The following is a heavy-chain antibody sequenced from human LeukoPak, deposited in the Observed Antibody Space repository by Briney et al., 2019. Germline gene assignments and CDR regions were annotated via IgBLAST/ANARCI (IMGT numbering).Heavy chain of an antibody. Sequence: PGGSLRLSCAASGFSVSANYIIWVRQAPRKGLEWVSVIYGGDKTNYADSVKGRFTISRDSSENTLYLQMNSLRAEDTAVYYCAGSITTPGGFDYWGRGTPVTVSS. CDR2: IYGGDKT. J-gene: IGHJ4*02. CDR1: GFSVSANY. V-gene: IGHV3-53*01. CDR3: AGSITTPGGFDY. D-gene: IGHD6-13*01.